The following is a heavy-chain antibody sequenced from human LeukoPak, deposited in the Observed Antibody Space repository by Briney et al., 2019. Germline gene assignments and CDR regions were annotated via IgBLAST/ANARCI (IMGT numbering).Heavy chain of an antibody. V-gene: IGHV3-23*01. D-gene: IGHD5-12*01. Sequence: GGSLRLSCAASGFTFSSYAMSWVRQAPGKGLEWVSVIRGSGGSTYYADSVKGRFTISRDNSKDTLYLQTNSLRADDTAVYYCAKTSRGNSGYDSPFDYWGQGTLVTVSS. J-gene: IGHJ4*02. CDR3: AKTSRGNSGYDSPFDY. CDR2: IRGSGGST. CDR1: GFTFSSYA.